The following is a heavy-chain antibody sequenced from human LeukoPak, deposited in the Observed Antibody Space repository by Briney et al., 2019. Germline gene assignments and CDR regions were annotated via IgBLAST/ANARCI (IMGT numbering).Heavy chain of an antibody. CDR1: GFTFSSYA. D-gene: IGHD1-26*01. J-gene: IGHJ4*02. CDR3: AKDQGGSYYADYFDY. V-gene: IGHV3-23*01. Sequence: PGRSLRLSCAASGFTFSSYAMSWVRQAPGKGLEWVSAISGSGGSTYYADSVKGRFTISRDNSKNTLYLQMNSLRAEDTAVYYCAKDQGGSYYADYFDYWGQGTLVTVSS. CDR2: ISGSGGST.